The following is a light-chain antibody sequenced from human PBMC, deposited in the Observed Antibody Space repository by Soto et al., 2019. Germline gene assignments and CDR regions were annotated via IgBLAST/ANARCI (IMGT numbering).Light chain of an antibody. Sequence: QSVLTQPPSASGSPGQSVTISCTGTSSDVGGYNYVSWYQQHPGKAPTLLIFEVSKRPSGVPDRFSGSKSGNTASLTVSGLQAEDEADYYCSSYAGSILYVFGTGTQLTVL. CDR1: SSDVGGYNY. CDR2: EVS. V-gene: IGLV2-8*01. CDR3: SSYAGSILYV. J-gene: IGLJ1*01.